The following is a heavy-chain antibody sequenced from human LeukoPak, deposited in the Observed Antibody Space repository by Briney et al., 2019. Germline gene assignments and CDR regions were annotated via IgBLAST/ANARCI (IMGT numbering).Heavy chain of an antibody. Sequence: GESLQISCEGSGYRFTSYWIGWVRQMPGKGLEWMGIIYPGDSDTRYSPSFQGQVTISADKSISTAYLQWSSLKASDTAMYCCARRGGNYYDSSGYYYAFDIWGQGTMVTVSS. CDR2: IYPGDSDT. CDR3: ARRGGNYYDSSGYYYAFDI. D-gene: IGHD3-22*01. CDR1: GYRFTSYW. J-gene: IGHJ3*02. V-gene: IGHV5-51*01.